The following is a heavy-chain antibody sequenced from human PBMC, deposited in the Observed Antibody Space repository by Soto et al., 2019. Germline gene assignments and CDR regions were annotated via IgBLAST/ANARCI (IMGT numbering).Heavy chain of an antibody. CDR1: GFTVSSNY. V-gene: IGHV3-53*01. CDR2: IYSGGST. Sequence: EVQLVESGGGLIQLGGSLRLSCAASGFTVSSNYMSWVRQAPGKGLEWVSVIYSGGSTYYADSVKGRFTISRDNSKNTLYLQMNSLRAADTAVYYCARDRVESGYPEYFQHWGQGTLVTVSS. J-gene: IGHJ1*01. D-gene: IGHD3-22*01. CDR3: ARDRVESGYPEYFQH.